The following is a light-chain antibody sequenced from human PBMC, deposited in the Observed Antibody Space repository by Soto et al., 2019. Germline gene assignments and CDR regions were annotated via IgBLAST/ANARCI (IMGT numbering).Light chain of an antibody. V-gene: IGKV3-11*01. CDR3: QQRNNWPT. CDR1: QSVSSY. J-gene: IGKJ4*01. CDR2: DAS. Sequence: EIVLTQSPATLSLSPGERATLSCRASQSVSSYLAWYQQKPGQAPSLLIYDASNRATGIPARFSGSGSGTDFTLTISSLEPEDFAVYYFQQRNNWPTFGGGTKVDI.